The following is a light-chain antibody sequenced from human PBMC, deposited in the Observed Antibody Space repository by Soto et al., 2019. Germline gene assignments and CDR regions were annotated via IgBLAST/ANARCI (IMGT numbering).Light chain of an antibody. CDR3: QQYNNFHLT. J-gene: IGKJ4*01. V-gene: IGKV1-33*01. CDR2: VAS. CDR1: QGISNY. Sequence: DIQMTQSPSSLSASVGDRVTITCQASQGISNYLNWYQQKPGKAPKLLIYVASNLETGVPSRFSGSGSGTEFTFTISSLQPEDIATYYCQQYNNFHLTFGRGTKVEIK.